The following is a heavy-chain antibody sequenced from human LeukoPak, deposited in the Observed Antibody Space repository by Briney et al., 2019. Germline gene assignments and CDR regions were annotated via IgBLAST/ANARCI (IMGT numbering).Heavy chain of an antibody. V-gene: IGHV3-23*01. CDR3: AKADDFWSDFDY. J-gene: IGHJ4*02. CDR1: GFTFSTYA. CDR2: IGDSGANA. Sequence: GGSLRLSCAVSGFTFSTYAMSWVRQAPGKGLEWVSGIGDSGANAYYVDSVKGRFTISRDNSRNTLFLQMNSLRAEDTALYFCAKADDFWSDFDYWDQGTLVTVSS. D-gene: IGHD3-3*01.